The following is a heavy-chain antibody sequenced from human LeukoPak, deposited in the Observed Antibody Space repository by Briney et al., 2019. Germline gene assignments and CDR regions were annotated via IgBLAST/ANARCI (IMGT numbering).Heavy chain of an antibody. Sequence: GGSLRLSCAASGFTFSSYSMNWVRQAPGKGLEWVSAISGSGGSTYYADSVKGRFTISRDNSKNTLYLQMNSLRAEDTAVYYCAKANYWDGYSYGWSYYYGMDVWGQGTTVTVSS. CDR1: GFTFSSYS. CDR2: ISGSGGST. V-gene: IGHV3-23*01. D-gene: IGHD5-18*01. CDR3: AKANYWDGYSYGWSYYYGMDV. J-gene: IGHJ6*02.